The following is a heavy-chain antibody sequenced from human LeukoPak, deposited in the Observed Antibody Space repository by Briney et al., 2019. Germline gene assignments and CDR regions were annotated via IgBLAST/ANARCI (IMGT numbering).Heavy chain of an antibody. J-gene: IGHJ5*02. D-gene: IGHD2-15*01. V-gene: IGHV1-2*02. CDR1: GYTFTGYY. Sequence: ASVKVSCKASGYTFTGYYMHWVRQAPGQGLEWTGWINPNSGGTNYAQKFQGRVTMTRDTSISTAYMELSRLRSDDTAVYYCARGVSGGSSINWFDPWGQGTLVTVSS. CDR2: INPNSGGT. CDR3: ARGVSGGSSINWFDP.